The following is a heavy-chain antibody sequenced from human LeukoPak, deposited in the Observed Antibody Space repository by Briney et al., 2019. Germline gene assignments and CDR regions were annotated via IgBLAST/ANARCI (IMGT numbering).Heavy chain of an antibody. CDR3: ARSASRYFDWFDY. D-gene: IGHD3-9*01. J-gene: IGHJ4*02. CDR2: IHPGDSDT. V-gene: IGHV5-51*01. Sequence: GESLKISCKGSGYSFTNYWIGWVRQMPGKGLEWMGIIHPGDSDTRYIPSFQGQVTISADKSINTAYLQWSSLKASDTAIYYCARSASRYFDWFDYWGQGTLVTVSS. CDR1: GYSFTNYW.